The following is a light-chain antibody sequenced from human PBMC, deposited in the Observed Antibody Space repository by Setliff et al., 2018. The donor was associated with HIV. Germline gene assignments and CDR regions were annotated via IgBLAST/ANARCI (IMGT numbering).Light chain of an antibody. CDR1: SSNIGAGYD. J-gene: IGLJ1*01. Sequence: QSVLTQPPSVSGAPGQRVTISCTGSSSNIGAGYDVQWYKQYPGTGPKLLIYGNTNRPSGVPDRFSGSNSVTSASLAITGLQAEDEADYYCSSFTTTNALDVFGTGTKVTVL. CDR3: SSFTTTNALDV. CDR2: GNT. V-gene: IGLV1-40*01.